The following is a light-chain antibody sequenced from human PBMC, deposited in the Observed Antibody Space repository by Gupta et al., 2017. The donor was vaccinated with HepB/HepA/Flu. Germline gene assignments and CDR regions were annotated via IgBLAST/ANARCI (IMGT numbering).Light chain of an antibody. J-gene: IGKJ2*01. Sequence: DIGMTQSPLSLSVRPGEAVSISCRSSQSLLHSYGHNYVDWYLQKPGQSPQLLIYLGSNRASGVPDRFSGSDSGTDFTLEISRVEAEDVGVYYCRQALQFPSTFGQGTKMEIK. CDR1: QSLLHSYGHNY. CDR3: RQALQFPST. V-gene: IGKV2-28*01. CDR2: LGS.